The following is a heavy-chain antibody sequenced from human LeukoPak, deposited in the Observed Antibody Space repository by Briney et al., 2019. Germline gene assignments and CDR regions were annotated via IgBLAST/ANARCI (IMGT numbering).Heavy chain of an antibody. CDR3: ARDWYHAIDY. Sequence: GGSLRLSCGASGFTFSSYAMTWVRQAPGKGLEWVSAISGTGGYTYYTDSVKGRFTISRDNSKNTLYLQMNSLRAEDTAVYYCARDWYHAIDYWGQGTLVTVSS. D-gene: IGHD2-2*01. CDR2: ISGTGGYT. V-gene: IGHV3-23*01. J-gene: IGHJ4*02. CDR1: GFTFSSYA.